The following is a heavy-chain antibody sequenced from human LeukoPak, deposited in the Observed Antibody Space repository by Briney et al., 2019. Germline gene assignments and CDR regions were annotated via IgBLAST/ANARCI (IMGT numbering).Heavy chain of an antibody. J-gene: IGHJ3*02. V-gene: IGHV1-69*06. CDR3: ARGGQRPGIAVAGTRDAFDI. Sequence: GASVKVSCKASGYTFSSYGISWVRQAPGQGLEWMGGIIPIFGTANYAQKFQGRVTITADKSTSTAYMELSSLRSEDTAVYYCARGGQRPGIAVAGTRDAFDIWGQGTMVTVSS. D-gene: IGHD6-19*01. CDR1: GYTFSSYG. CDR2: IIPIFGTA.